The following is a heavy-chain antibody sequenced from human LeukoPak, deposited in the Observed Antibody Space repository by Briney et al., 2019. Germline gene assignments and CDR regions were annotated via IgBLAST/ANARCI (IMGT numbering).Heavy chain of an antibody. CDR3: ARGAHHGTDFDY. J-gene: IGHJ4*02. V-gene: IGHV1-69*13. Sequence: SVKVSCKASGGTFGSYAISWVRQAPGQGLEWMGGIIPIFGTANYAQKFQGRVTITADESTSTAYMELSSLRSEDTAVYYCARGAHHGTDFDYWGQGTLVTVSS. CDR1: GGTFGSYA. D-gene: IGHD1-26*01. CDR2: IIPIFGTA.